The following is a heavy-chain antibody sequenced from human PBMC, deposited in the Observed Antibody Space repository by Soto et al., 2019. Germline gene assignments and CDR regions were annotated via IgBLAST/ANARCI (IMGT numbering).Heavy chain of an antibody. CDR1: GASISGFY. V-gene: IGHV4-4*07. Sequence: SETLSLTCTVSGASISGFYWSWIRKSAGKGLEWIGRIYATGTTDYDPSLKSRVMMSVDTSKKQFSLKLRSVTAAETAVYYCVRDGTKTLRDWFDPWGQGISVTVPS. CDR3: VRDGTKTLRDWFDP. CDR2: IYATGTT. D-gene: IGHD1-1*01. J-gene: IGHJ5*02.